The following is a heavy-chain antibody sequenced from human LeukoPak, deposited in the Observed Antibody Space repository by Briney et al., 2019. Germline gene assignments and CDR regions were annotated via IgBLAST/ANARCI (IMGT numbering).Heavy chain of an antibody. CDR2: ISSSGDTM. D-gene: IGHD3-16*01. V-gene: IGHV3-11*04. J-gene: IGHJ4*02. CDR1: GFIFSDYY. CDR3: ARVWGSYAVGY. Sequence: GGSLRLSCAASGFIFSDYYMSWMRQAPGKGLEWVSYISSSGDTMHYADSVKGRSTISRDNVKNSLYLQMNSLRAEDTAVYYCARVWGSYAVGYWGQGTLVTVSS.